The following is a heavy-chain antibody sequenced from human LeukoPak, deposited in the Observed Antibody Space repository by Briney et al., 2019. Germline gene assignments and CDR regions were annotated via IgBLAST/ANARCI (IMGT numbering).Heavy chain of an antibody. CDR3: AKDMGYSSSSSPDY. CDR2: ISWDGGST. J-gene: IGHJ4*02. Sequence: GGSLRLSCAASGFTFDDYAMHWVRQAPGKGLEWVSLISWDGGSTYYADSVTGRFTISRDNSKNSLYLQMNSLRAEDTALYYCAKDMGYSSSSSPDYWGQGTLVTVSS. CDR1: GFTFDDYA. V-gene: IGHV3-43D*03. D-gene: IGHD6-6*01.